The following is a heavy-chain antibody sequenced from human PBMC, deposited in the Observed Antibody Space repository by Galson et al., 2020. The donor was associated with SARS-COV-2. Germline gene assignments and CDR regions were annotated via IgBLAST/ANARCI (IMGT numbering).Heavy chain of an antibody. J-gene: IGHJ4*02. CDR1: GFTFSSYA. CDR2: ISYDGSNK. V-gene: IGHV3-30*04. D-gene: IGHD3-10*01. CDR3: ARSLLWFGEVFDY. Sequence: GGFLRLSCAASGFTFSSYAMHWVRQAPGKGLEWVAVISYDGSNKYYADSVKGRFTISRDNSKNTLYLQMNSLRAEDTAVYYCARSLLWFGEVFDYWGQGTLVTVSS.